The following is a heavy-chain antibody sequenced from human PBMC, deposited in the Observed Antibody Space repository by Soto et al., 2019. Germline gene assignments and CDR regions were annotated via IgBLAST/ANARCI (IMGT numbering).Heavy chain of an antibody. CDR3: ARRHDNRGDYYGMDV. CDR2: INDSGSA. V-gene: IGHV4-34*01. J-gene: IGHJ6*02. Sequence: QVQLQQWGAGMLKPSETLSLTCDVYGGSFSGYYWSWIRQPPGKGLEWIGEINDSGSADYNPSLKSRVTLSVATSKSQFSLKLSSVSAADTAVYYCARRHDNRGDYYGMDVWGQGIKVTVSS. D-gene: IGHD3-9*01. CDR1: GGSFSGYY.